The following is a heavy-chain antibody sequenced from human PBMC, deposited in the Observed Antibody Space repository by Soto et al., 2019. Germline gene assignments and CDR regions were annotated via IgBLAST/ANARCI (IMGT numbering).Heavy chain of an antibody. CDR1: GSSISSYY. J-gene: IGHJ5*02. V-gene: IGHV4-59*01. CDR3: ARALIAVAGTSCFDP. Sequence: PSATLSLTCTASGSSISSYYWSWIRQPPGKGLEWIGYIYYSGSTNYNPSLKSRVTISVDTSKNQFSLKLSSVTAADTAVYYCARALIAVAGTSCFDPWGQGTLLTVS. CDR2: IYYSGST. D-gene: IGHD6-19*01.